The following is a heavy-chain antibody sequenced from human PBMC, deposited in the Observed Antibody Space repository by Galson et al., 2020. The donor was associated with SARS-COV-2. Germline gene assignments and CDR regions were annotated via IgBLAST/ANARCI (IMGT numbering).Heavy chain of an antibody. D-gene: IGHD2-2*02. CDR1: SYSFTNYW. J-gene: IGHJ2*01. V-gene: IGHV5-51*07. Sequence: KNGEALKISCKGSSYSFTNYWNGWVHQMPGKGLEWMGIIYPGDSNTRYSTSFQGQVTISDDKSISTAYLHWTNLQASDTAMYYCARGEAIQGNWYFDPWGRGTLVIVSS. CDR3: ARGEAIQGNWYFDP. CDR2: IYPGDSNT.